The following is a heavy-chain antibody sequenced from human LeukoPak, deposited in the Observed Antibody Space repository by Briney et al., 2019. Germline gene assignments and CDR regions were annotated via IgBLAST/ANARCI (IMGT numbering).Heavy chain of an antibody. V-gene: IGHV4-34*01. CDR1: GGSFSGYY. CDR2: INHSGST. D-gene: IGHD2-15*01. Sequence: SETLSLTCAVYGGSFSGYYWSWIRQPPGKGLEWIGEINHSGSTNYNPSLKSRVTISVDTSKNQFSLKLSSVTAADTAVYYCARGNQNIVVVVAARHFDYWGQGTLVTISS. J-gene: IGHJ4*02. CDR3: ARGNQNIVVVVAARHFDY.